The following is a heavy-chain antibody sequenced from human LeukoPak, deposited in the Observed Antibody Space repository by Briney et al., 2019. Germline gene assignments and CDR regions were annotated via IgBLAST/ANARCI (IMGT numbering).Heavy chain of an antibody. CDR1: GGSISSNTYF. CDR2: TRYSGST. D-gene: IGHD5/OR15-5a*01. J-gene: IGHJ5*02. Sequence: PSETLSLTCTVSGGSISSNTYFWGWIRRPPGKGLEWIGSTRYSGSTYYNPSLKSRVTISVDTSNNQFSLHLTSLTAADTAVYYCATSDTVSTYNWFDPWGLGTLVTVS. CDR3: ATSDTVSTYNWFDP. V-gene: IGHV4-39*01.